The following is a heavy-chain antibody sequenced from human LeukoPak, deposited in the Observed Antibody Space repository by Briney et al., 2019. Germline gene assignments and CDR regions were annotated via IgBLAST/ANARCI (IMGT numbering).Heavy chain of an antibody. Sequence: ASVKVSCKASGGTFSSYAISWVRQAPGQGLEWMGGIIPIFGTANYAQKFQGRVTITADKSTSTAYMELSSLRSEDTAVYYCASHNTRWDNWCDPWGQGTLVTVSS. D-gene: IGHD5-24*01. J-gene: IGHJ5*02. CDR3: ASHNTRWDNWCDP. CDR2: IIPIFGTA. CDR1: GGTFSSYA. V-gene: IGHV1-69*06.